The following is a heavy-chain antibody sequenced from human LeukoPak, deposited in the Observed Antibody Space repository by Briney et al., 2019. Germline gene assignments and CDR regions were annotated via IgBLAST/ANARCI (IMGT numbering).Heavy chain of an antibody. CDR3: ARDKIVGPTTLDY. CDR1: GFIFTGYF. Sequence: GGSLRLSCAASGFIFTGYFMSWVRQAPGKGLEWVASIKHDGSEKYYVDSVKGRFTISRDDAKNSLYLQMNSLRADDTAVYYCARDKIVGPTTLDYWGQGTLVTVSS. D-gene: IGHD1-26*01. CDR2: IKHDGSEK. V-gene: IGHV3-7*01. J-gene: IGHJ4*02.